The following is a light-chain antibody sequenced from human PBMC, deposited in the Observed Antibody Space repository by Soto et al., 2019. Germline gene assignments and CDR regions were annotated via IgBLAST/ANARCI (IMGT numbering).Light chain of an antibody. Sequence: ILMTQTPLSLSIIPGQTASISCKSSQSLLLSDGKTYFYWYVQKAGQAPQPLIYEVSNRFSGVPERFSGSGSRTDFTLKISRVEADDVGIYYCMQAIDIPWTFGQGTKVEIK. V-gene: IGKV2-29*03. CDR3: MQAIDIPWT. CDR2: EVS. J-gene: IGKJ1*01. CDR1: QSLLLSDGKTY.